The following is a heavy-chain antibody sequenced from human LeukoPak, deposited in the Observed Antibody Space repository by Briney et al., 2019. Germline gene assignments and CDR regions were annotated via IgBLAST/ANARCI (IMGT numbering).Heavy chain of an antibody. CDR3: ARQGDGGRAYDH. D-gene: IGHD4-23*01. J-gene: IGHJ4*02. Sequence: SETLSLTCTVSGASINNSTYYWGWIRQPPGKVLEWIGTISDSGNTYFNPSLRSRVTISVDASKNQFSLKVTSVTAADTAVYYCARQGDGGRAYDHWGQGTLVTVSS. V-gene: IGHV4-39*01. CDR2: ISDSGNT. CDR1: GASINNSTYY.